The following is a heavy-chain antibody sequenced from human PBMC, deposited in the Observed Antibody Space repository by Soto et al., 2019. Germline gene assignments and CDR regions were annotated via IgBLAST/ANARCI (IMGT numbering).Heavy chain of an antibody. J-gene: IGHJ6*02. CDR3: ARGKGMEENYFYYGLDI. CDR2: LNGGTGQT. CDR1: GYTFRTYG. D-gene: IGHD1-1*01. Sequence: QVQVVQSGAEVKKPGASVKVSCKASGYTFRTYGMHWVRQAPGQSLEWMGWLNGGTGQTRYSQRFQDRLIINRDTSASTGYMELSSLRSEDTAVYYCARGKGMEENYFYYGLDIWGQGTTVTVSS. V-gene: IGHV1-3*01.